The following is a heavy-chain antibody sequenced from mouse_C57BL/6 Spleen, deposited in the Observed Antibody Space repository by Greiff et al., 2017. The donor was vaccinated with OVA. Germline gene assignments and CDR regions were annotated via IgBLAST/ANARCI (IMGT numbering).Heavy chain of an antibody. CDR2: ISSGGSYT. J-gene: IGHJ3*01. Sequence: EVKLMESGGDLVKPGGSLKLSCAASGFTFSSYGMSWVRQTPDKRLEWVATISSGGSYTYYPDSVKGRFTISRDNAKNTLYLQMSSLKSEDTAMYYCARRYYDYDDGFAYWGQGTLVTVSA. D-gene: IGHD2-4*01. V-gene: IGHV5-6*02. CDR3: ARRYYDYDDGFAY. CDR1: GFTFSSYG.